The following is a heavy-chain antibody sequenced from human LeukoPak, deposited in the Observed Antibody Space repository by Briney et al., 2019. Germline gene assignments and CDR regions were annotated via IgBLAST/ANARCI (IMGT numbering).Heavy chain of an antibody. CDR3: ATSYDSKTAPYDL. J-gene: IGHJ5*02. CDR1: GASISSYC. D-gene: IGHD3-3*01. Sequence: SETLSLTCTVSGASISSYCWSWVRQPPGKGLEGIGYIYPCGSTDYNPSLKSRVTVSVDTSKNQVSMELRSLTATDTAVYYCATSYDSKTAPYDLWGQGTLVTVSS. V-gene: IGHV4-4*09. CDR2: IYPCGST.